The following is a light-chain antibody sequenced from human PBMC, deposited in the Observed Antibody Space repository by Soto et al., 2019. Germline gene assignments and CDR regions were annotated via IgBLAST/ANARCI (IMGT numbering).Light chain of an antibody. J-gene: IGKJ2*01. Sequence: IVLTQSPATLSLSPGERATLSCRASQSVGSYLAWYQQKPGQAPRLLIYDASNRATGIPARFSGSGSGTDFTLTISSLEPEDFAIYYCQQRATWPPYTFGQGTKLEIK. CDR1: QSVGSY. V-gene: IGKV3-11*01. CDR3: QQRATWPPYT. CDR2: DAS.